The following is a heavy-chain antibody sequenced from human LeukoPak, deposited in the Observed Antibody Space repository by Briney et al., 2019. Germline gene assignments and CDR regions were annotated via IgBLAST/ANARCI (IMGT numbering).Heavy chain of an antibody. J-gene: IGHJ6*03. CDR3: ARSRRGYYMDV. Sequence: ASVTVSCQASVYTFNNYDINWVRQAAGQGREWMGRLDPYSSDTAYGQNFQGRVTMTRNTSINTAYLELNSLRSEDTAVYYCARSRRGYYMDVWGRGTTVTVSS. V-gene: IGHV1-8*02. CDR1: VYTFNNYD. CDR2: LDPYSSDT.